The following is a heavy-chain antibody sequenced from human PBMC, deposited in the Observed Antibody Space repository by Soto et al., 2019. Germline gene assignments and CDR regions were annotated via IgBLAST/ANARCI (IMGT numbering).Heavy chain of an antibody. V-gene: IGHV3-21*04. CDR2: ISSSSSYI. CDR3: ARVASSSSLRAFDI. Sequence: GGSLRLSCAASGFTFSSYSMNWGRQAPGKGLEWVSSISSSSSYIYYADSVKGRFTISRDNAKNSLYLQMNSLRAEDTAVYYCARVASSSSLRAFDIWGQGTMVTVSS. J-gene: IGHJ3*02. CDR1: GFTFSSYS. D-gene: IGHD6-13*01.